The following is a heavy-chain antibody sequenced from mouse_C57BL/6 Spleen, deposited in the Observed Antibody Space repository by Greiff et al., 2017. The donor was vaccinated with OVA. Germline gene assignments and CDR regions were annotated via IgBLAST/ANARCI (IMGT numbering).Heavy chain of an antibody. CDR1: GYTFTSYW. V-gene: IGHV1-64*01. D-gene: IGHD2-1*01. CDR3: VRYGKESLTMLDY. CDR2: IHPNSGST. J-gene: IGHJ4*01. Sequence: QVQLQQPGAELVKPGASVKLSCKASGYTFTSYWMHWVKQRPGQGLEWIGMIHPNSGSTNYNEKFKSKATLTVDKSSSTAYMQLSSLTSEDSAVYYCVRYGKESLTMLDYWGQGTSVTVSS.